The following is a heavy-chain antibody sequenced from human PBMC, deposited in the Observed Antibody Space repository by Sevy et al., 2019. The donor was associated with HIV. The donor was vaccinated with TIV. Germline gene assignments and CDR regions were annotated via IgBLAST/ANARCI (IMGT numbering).Heavy chain of an antibody. D-gene: IGHD3-22*01. CDR3: ARAHGSSGYWYDYYYYGMDV. Sequence: LSETLSLTCAVYGGSFSGYYWSWIRQPPGKGLEWIGEINHSGSTNYNPSLKSRVTISVDTSKNQFSLKLSSVTAADTAGYYCARAHGSSGYWYDYYYYGMDVWGQGTTVTVSS. J-gene: IGHJ6*02. CDR2: INHSGST. CDR1: GGSFSGYY. V-gene: IGHV4-34*01.